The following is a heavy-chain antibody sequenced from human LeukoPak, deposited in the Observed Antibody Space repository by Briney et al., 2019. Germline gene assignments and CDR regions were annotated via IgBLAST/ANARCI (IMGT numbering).Heavy chain of an antibody. CDR2: IKQDGSEK. CDR3: ARDRLYSSSWYDGFHFDY. CDR1: GFTFSSYW. D-gene: IGHD6-13*01. J-gene: IGHJ4*02. V-gene: IGHV3-7*01. Sequence: GSLRLSCAASGFTFSSYWMSWVRQAPGKGLVWVANIKQDGSEKYYVDSVKGRFTISRDNAKNSLYLQMNSLRAEDTAVYYCARDRLYSSSWYDGFHFDYWGQGTLVTVSS.